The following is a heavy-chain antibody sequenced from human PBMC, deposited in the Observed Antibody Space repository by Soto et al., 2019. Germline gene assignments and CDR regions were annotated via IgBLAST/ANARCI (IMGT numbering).Heavy chain of an antibody. CDR1: GGTFSRHA. D-gene: IGHD6-13*01. J-gene: IGHJ5*02. Sequence: QVQLVQSGSEVKMPGSSVKVSCKTSGGTFSRHAINWVRQSPGHGLEWMGGIIPMFGTTNYAQKFKGRVTISEVESTITAYMELSSLRSEDAAVYYCARAAIHGSSWYFWFDPWGQGTQVTVSS. V-gene: IGHV1-69*01. CDR2: IIPMFGTT. CDR3: ARAAIHGSSWYFWFDP.